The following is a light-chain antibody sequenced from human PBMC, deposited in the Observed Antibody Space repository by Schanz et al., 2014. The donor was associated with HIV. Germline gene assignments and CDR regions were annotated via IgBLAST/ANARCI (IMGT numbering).Light chain of an antibody. V-gene: IGKV3-20*01. CDR1: QSISRNY. Sequence: EIVLTQSPGTLSLSPGERATLSCRASQSISRNYLAWFQQKPGQAPRLLIYGASSRATGIPDRFSGSGFGTDFTLTINRVEPADFAVYYCQQYGSSPWTFGQGTRVDVK. CDR2: GAS. J-gene: IGKJ1*01. CDR3: QQYGSSPWT.